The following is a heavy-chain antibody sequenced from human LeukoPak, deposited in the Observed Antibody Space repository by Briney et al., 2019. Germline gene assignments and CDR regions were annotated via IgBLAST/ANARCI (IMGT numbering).Heavy chain of an antibody. J-gene: IGHJ4*02. CDR2: IQQDGSDK. V-gene: IGHV3-7*01. D-gene: IGHD3-22*01. Sequence: GGSLRLSCAASGFTFSTYRMSWVRQAPGKGLEWVANIQQDGSDKYYVDSVKGRFTISRDNAKNSLYLQMNSLRAEDTAVYYCARDLYRIVVVPHYFDYWGQGTLVTVSS. CDR3: ARDLYRIVVVPHYFDY. CDR1: GFTFSTYR.